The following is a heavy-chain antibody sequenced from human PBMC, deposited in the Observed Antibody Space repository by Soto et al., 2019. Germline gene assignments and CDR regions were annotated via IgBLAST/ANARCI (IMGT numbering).Heavy chain of an antibody. CDR1: GYTFTAYY. CDR2: INPNNGDT. Sequence: QVQLVQSGAEVKTPGASMRVSCKASGYTFTAYYIHWVRQAPGQGLEWMGWINPNNGDTDYAQNFQGRVSRTRDTTHSTVYMELTTLISDDTAVYFCARVEWNWRRGPCPYGGQGPLFTFSS. V-gene: IGHV1-2*02. CDR3: ARVEWNWRRGPCPY. J-gene: IGHJ4*02. D-gene: IGHD3-3*01.